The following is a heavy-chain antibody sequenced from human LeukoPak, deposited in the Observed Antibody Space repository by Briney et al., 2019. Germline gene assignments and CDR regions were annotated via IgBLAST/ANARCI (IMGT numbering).Heavy chain of an antibody. J-gene: IGHJ6*02. CDR1: GYTFTSYY. V-gene: IGHV1-46*01. CDR2: INPSGGST. CDR3: ARATHTMVRGVIARYGMDV. Sequence: EASVKVSCKASGYTFTSYYMHWVRQAPGQGLEWMGIINPSGGSTSYAQKFQGRVTMTRDTSTSTAYMELSSLRSEDTAVYYCARATHTMVRGVIARYGMDVWGQGTTVTVSS. D-gene: IGHD3-10*01.